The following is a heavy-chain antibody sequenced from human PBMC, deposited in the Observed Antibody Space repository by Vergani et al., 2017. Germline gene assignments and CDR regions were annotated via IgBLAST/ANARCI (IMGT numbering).Heavy chain of an antibody. Sequence: QVQLVQSGGGVVQPGGSLRFSCVAPGFTFNRYGMQWVRQAPGKGLEWVAYVLFDGSNEYYADSVKGRFIVSRDNSNDALYLQMNSLRTDDTAVYYCARDLAYCHEGSCALWGQGSVVTVSS. V-gene: IGHV3-30*02. J-gene: IGHJ4*02. CDR1: GFTFNRYG. CDR2: VLFDGSNE. CDR3: ARDLAYCHEGSCAL. D-gene: IGHD2-21*01.